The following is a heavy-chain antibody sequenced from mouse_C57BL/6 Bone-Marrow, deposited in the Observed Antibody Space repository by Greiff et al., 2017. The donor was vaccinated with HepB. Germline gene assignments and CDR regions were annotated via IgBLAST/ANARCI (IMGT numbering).Heavy chain of an antibody. CDR2: ISSGSSTI. Sequence: EVHLVESGGGLVKPGGSLKLSCAASGFTFSDYGMHWVRQAPEKGLEWVAYISSGSSTIYYADTVKGRFTISRDNAKNTLFLQMTSLRSEDTAMYYCARSLLLRPDYWGQGTTLTVSS. CDR3: ARSLLLRPDY. CDR1: GFTFSDYG. D-gene: IGHD1-1*01. V-gene: IGHV5-17*01. J-gene: IGHJ2*01.